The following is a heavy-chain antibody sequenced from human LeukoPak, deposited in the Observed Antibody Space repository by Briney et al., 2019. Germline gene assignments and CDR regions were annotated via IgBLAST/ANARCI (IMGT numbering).Heavy chain of an antibody. J-gene: IGHJ4*02. CDR2: INSAGSST. Sequence: PTGGCIRPACAAAGLTFSMYWMHSVRQPPGEGVVWVSRINSAGSSTSYADSVRGRFTLSSHNAKNMLYLQMNSLRAEDTAVYYCATVSGSYDFDSWGQGTLVAVSS. CDR3: ATVSGSYDFDS. V-gene: IGHV3-74*01. D-gene: IGHD1-26*01. CDR1: GLTFSMYW.